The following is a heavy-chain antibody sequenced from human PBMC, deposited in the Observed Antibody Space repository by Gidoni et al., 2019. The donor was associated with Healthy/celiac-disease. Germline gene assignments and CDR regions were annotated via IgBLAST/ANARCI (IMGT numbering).Heavy chain of an antibody. CDR1: GGSLSSYY. V-gene: IGHV4-59*01. CDR3: ARGVAVAGGVDY. Sequence: QVQLQESGPGLVKPSETLSLTCTVSGGSLSSYYWSWIRQPPGKGLEWIGYIYYCGSTNYNPSLKSRVTISVYTSKNQFSLKLSSVTAADTAVYYCARGVAVAGGVDYWGQGTLVTVSS. J-gene: IGHJ4*02. CDR2: IYYCGST. D-gene: IGHD6-19*01.